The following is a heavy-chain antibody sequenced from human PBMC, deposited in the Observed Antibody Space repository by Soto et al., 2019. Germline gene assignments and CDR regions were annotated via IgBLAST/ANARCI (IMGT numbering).Heavy chain of an antibody. J-gene: IGHJ2*01. CDR1: GGTFNSYP. CDR2: IIPIFDTT. CDR3: ARDQVWGSYRRYWYFDI. V-gene: IGHV1-69*13. Sequence: GASVKVSCKASGGTFNSYPFSWVRQAPGRGPEWMGGIIPIFDTTTYAPKFQGRVTITADESTNTAYMQLNSLTSEDTAVYYCARDQVWGSYRRYWYFDIWARGTMVTVSS. D-gene: IGHD3-16*01.